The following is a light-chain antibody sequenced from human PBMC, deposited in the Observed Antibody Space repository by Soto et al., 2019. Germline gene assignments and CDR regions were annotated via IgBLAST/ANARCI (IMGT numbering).Light chain of an antibody. CDR1: SSDVGSYKL. Sequence: QSALTQPASVSGSPGQSITISCTGTSSDVGSYKLVSWYQQHPGKAPKLMISEVSKRPSGISDRFSGSKSGSTASLTISGLQAEDEVDYYCCSYAGTSTHTVFGGGPLLTVL. J-gene: IGLJ7*01. V-gene: IGLV2-23*02. CDR3: CSYAGTSTHTV. CDR2: EVS.